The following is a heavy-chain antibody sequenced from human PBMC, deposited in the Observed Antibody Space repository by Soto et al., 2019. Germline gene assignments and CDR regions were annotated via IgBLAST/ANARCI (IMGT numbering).Heavy chain of an antibody. V-gene: IGHV3-30-3*01. Sequence: RRSLTLSCAASGFTFSSYAMHWVRQVPGKGLEWVAVIPYDGSNKYYADSVKGRFTISRDNSKNTLYLQMNSMRAEDTAVYYCARITMVRSPHGGMDVWGQGTTVTVSS. CDR2: IPYDGSNK. CDR1: GFTFSSYA. J-gene: IGHJ6*02. D-gene: IGHD3-10*01. CDR3: ARITMVRSPHGGMDV.